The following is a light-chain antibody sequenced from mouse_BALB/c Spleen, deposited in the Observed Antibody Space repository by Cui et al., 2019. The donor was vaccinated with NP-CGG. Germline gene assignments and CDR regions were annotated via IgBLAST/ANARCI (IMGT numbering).Light chain of an antibody. V-gene: IGLV1*01. CDR3: ALWYSNHWV. CDR1: TGAVTTSNY. J-gene: IGLJ1*01. Sequence: QAVVTQESALTTSPGETVTLTCRLSTGAVTTSNYANWVQEKPDNLFTGLIGGTNNRPPGVPARFSGSLIGDKAALTITGAQTEDEAIYFCALWYSNHWVFGGGTKLTVL. CDR2: GTN.